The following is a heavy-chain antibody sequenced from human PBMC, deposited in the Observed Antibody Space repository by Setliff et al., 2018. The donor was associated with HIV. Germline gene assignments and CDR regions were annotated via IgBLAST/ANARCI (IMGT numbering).Heavy chain of an antibody. CDR1: GGSFSGYY. V-gene: IGHV4-34*01. CDR3: ARGLSFYDPGGFDY. Sequence: PSETLSLTCAVYGGSFSGYYWSWIRQPPGKGLEWIGEINHSGSTYYNPSLKSRVSISVDRSKNHFSPRLSSVTAADTAVYYCARGLSFYDPGGFDYWGQGTLVTVSS. J-gene: IGHJ4*02. CDR2: INHSGST. D-gene: IGHD3-22*01.